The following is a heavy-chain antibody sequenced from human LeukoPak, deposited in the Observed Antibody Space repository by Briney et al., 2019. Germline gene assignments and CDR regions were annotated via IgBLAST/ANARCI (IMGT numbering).Heavy chain of an antibody. J-gene: IGHJ4*02. V-gene: IGHV3-23*01. CDR2: FSSSGGNT. Sequence: GGSLRLSCATSGFTFTYAMSWVRQTPGKGLEWVSAFSSSGGNTYYAHSVRGRFTISRDNSNNTLYLQMNSLRAEDTAVYYCAKHLTTVTTSFDYWGQGTLVTVSS. CDR1: GFTFTYA. D-gene: IGHD4-11*01. CDR3: AKHLTTVTTSFDY.